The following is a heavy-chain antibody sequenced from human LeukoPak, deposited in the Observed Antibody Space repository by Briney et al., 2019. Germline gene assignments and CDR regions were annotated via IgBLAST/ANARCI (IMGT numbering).Heavy chain of an antibody. CDR1: GFTFSRFN. CDR2: IWYDGTDT. J-gene: IGHJ4*01. CDR3: ARGFLDFDF. Sequence: GGSLRLSCVASGFTFSRFNMHWVRQAPGKGLEWVALIWYDGTDTYCADSVMGRFTISRDDSKNTVYLQMNSLRAEDTAFYFCARGFLDFDFWGHGTLVTVSS. D-gene: IGHD3-3*01. V-gene: IGHV3-33*01.